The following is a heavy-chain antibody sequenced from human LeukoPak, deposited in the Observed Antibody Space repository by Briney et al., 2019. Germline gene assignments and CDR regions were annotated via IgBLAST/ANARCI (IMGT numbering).Heavy chain of an antibody. CDR3: AGDRDIVVVVAATPDAFDI. J-gene: IGHJ3*02. V-gene: IGHV1-2*02. CDR1: GYTFTGYY. CDR2: INPNSGGT. D-gene: IGHD2-15*01. Sequence: GASVKVSCKASGYTFTGYYMHWVRQAPGQGLEWMGWINPNSGGTNYAQKFQGRVTMTRDTSISTAYMELSRLRSDDTAVYYCAGDRDIVVVVAATPDAFDIWGQGTMVTVSS.